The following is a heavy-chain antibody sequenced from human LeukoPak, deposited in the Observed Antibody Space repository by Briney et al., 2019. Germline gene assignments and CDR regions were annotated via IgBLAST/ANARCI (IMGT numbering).Heavy chain of an antibody. J-gene: IGHJ4*02. CDR1: GGSVSSSRYY. CDR3: ARDLDY. CDR2: IYYTRTT. V-gene: IGHV4-39*07. Sequence: SETLSLTCTVSGGSVSSSRYYWGWIRQSPGKGLEWIGTIYYTRTTYYNPSLKSRVTISVDTSKNQFSLKVSSVTAADTAVYYCARDLDYWGQGTLVTVSS.